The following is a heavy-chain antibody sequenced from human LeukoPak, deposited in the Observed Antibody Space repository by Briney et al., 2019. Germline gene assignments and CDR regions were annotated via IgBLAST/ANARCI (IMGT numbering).Heavy chain of an antibody. CDR2: IDWDDDK. Sequence: SGPAPVKPTQTLTLTCTFSGFSLSPSGMCVSWIRQPPGKALEWLARIDWDDDKYYSTSLKTRLTISKDTSKNQVVLTMTNMDPVDTATYYCARALCGYSYGYDYWGQGTMVTVSS. D-gene: IGHD5-18*01. J-gene: IGHJ4*02. CDR1: GFSLSPSGMC. V-gene: IGHV2-70*11. CDR3: ARALCGYSYGYDY.